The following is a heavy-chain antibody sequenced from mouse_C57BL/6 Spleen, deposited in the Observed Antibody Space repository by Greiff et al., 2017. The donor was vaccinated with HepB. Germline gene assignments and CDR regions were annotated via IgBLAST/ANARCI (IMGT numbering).Heavy chain of an antibody. CDR2: ISSGSSTI. V-gene: IGHV5-17*01. J-gene: IGHJ2*01. CDR3: ARKNYYGYGYFDY. D-gene: IGHD1-2*01. CDR1: GFTFSDYG. Sequence: EVKLQESGGGLVKPGGSLKLSCAASGFTFSDYGMHWVRQAPEKGLEWVAYISSGSSTIYYADTVKGRFTISRDNAKNTLFLQMTSLRSEDTAMYYCARKNYYGYGYFDYWGQGTTLTVSS.